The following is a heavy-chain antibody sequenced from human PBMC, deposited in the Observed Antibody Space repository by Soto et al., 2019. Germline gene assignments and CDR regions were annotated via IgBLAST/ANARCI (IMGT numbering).Heavy chain of an antibody. CDR1: GGSISSSSYY. Sequence: PSETLSLTCTVSGGSISSSSYYWGLIRQPPGKGLEWIGNIYYSGSTNYHPSLKSRVTISVDTSKKQFSVKLRAVTAADTAVYYCARGRPTTLLDYWGQGTLVTVSS. J-gene: IGHJ4*02. D-gene: IGHD1-1*01. CDR2: IYYSGST. CDR3: ARGRPTTLLDY. V-gene: IGHV4-39*07.